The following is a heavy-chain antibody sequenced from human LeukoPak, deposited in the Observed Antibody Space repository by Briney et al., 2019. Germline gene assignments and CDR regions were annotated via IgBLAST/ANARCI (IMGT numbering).Heavy chain of an antibody. J-gene: IGHJ4*02. CDR2: IRSKAYGGTT. CDR3: TRDGLYCSSTSCYTEVD. CDR1: GFTFGDYA. Sequence: GGSLRLSCTASGFTFGDYAMSWVRQAPGKGLEWVGFIRSKAYGGTTEYGASVKGRFTISRDDSKSIAYLQMNSLKTEDTAVYYCTRDGLYCSSTSCYTEVDWGQGTLVTVSS. V-gene: IGHV3-49*04. D-gene: IGHD2-2*02.